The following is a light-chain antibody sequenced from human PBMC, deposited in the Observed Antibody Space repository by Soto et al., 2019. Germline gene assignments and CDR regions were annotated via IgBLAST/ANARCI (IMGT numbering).Light chain of an antibody. CDR3: QVWDIISGHPYYV. Sequence: SYELTQPPSVSVAPGKTANITCDGNNIGSNSVHWYQQKPGQAPVLAIFYDSERPSGIPERFSGSNSGNTATLTISRVEAGDEADYYCQVWDIISGHPYYVFGTGTKLTVL. J-gene: IGLJ1*01. V-gene: IGLV3-21*04. CDR1: NIGSNS. CDR2: YDS.